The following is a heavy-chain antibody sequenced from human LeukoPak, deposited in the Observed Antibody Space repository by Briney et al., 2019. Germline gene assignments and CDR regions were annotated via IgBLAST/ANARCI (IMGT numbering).Heavy chain of an antibody. Sequence: ASVKVSYKASGGTFSSYAISWVRQAPGQGLEWMGGTIPIFGTANYTQKFQGRVTITADESTSTAYMELSSLRSEDTAVYYCARTRPYSSGWPYFDYWGQGTLVTVSS. CDR2: TIPIFGTA. CDR3: ARTRPYSSGWPYFDY. J-gene: IGHJ4*02. V-gene: IGHV1-69*13. D-gene: IGHD6-19*01. CDR1: GGTFSSYA.